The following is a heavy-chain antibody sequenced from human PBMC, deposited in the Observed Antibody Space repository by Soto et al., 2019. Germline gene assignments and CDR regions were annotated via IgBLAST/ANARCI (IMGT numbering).Heavy chain of an antibody. D-gene: IGHD6-6*01. CDR2: IKSKTDGGTT. V-gene: IGHV3-15*01. J-gene: IGHJ4*02. Sequence: GGSLRLSCAASGFTFSNAWTSWVRQAPGKGLEWVGRIKSKTDGGTTDYAAPVKGRFTISRDDSKNTLYLQMNSLKTEDTAVYYCFSSSPLHFDYWGQGTLVTVSS. CDR1: GFTFSNAW. CDR3: FSSSPLHFDY.